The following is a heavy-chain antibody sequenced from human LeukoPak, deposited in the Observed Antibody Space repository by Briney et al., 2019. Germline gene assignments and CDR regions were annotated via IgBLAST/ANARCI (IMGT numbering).Heavy chain of an antibody. CDR2: ISYDGSNK. CDR3: AVPGQAWGLRSLFDY. J-gene: IGHJ4*02. CDR1: GFTFSSYA. Sequence: GGSLRLSCAASGFTFSSYAMHWVRQAPGKGLEWVAVISYDGSNKYYADSVKGRFTISRDNSKNTLYLQMNSLRAEDTAVYYCAVPGQAWGLRSLFDYWGQGTLVTVSS. D-gene: IGHD2/OR15-2a*01. V-gene: IGHV3-30-3*01.